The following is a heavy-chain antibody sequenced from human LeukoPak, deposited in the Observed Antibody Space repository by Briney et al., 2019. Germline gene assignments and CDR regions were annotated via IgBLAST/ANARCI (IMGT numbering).Heavy chain of an antibody. CDR2: INCKSGGT. CDR3: ARGGSVVHPPEYTHH. Sequence: GASAKVSCKTSGYTLTDYYIHWVRQAPGQGLEWMGWINCKSGGTKYAPTFDGRVTMSRATSINTAFMELTSLTVDDTALYYCARGGSVVHPPEYTHHWGQGTLVTVSS. J-gene: IGHJ1*01. V-gene: IGHV1-2*02. CDR1: GYTLTDYY. D-gene: IGHD1-26*01.